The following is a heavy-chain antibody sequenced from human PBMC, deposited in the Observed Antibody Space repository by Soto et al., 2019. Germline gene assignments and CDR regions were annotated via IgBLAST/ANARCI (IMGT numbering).Heavy chain of an antibody. Sequence: QVQLVQSGAEVKKPGSSVKVSCKASGGTFSSYAISWVRQAPGQGLEWMGGIIPIFGTANYAQKFQGRVTITANESTSTAYMERSSLRSEDTAVYYCASPPGGWELLGPNDACDIWGQGTMVTVSS. J-gene: IGHJ3*02. CDR1: GGTFSSYA. CDR3: ASPPGGWELLGPNDACDI. CDR2: IIPIFGTA. V-gene: IGHV1-69*12. D-gene: IGHD1-26*01.